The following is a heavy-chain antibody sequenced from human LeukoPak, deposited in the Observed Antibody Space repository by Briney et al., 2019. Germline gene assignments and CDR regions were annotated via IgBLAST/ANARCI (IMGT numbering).Heavy chain of an antibody. D-gene: IGHD5-24*01. CDR2: MNPNSGNT. V-gene: IGHV1-8*01. Sequence: ASVKLSCKASGHTFTSYDINWVRQATGQGLEWMGWMNPNSGNTGYAQKFQGRVTMTRNPSIRTAYMELSSLRSEDTAVYYCARARHALMAIIRYWFDPWGQGTLVTVS. J-gene: IGHJ5*02. CDR1: GHTFTSYD. CDR3: ARARHALMAIIRYWFDP.